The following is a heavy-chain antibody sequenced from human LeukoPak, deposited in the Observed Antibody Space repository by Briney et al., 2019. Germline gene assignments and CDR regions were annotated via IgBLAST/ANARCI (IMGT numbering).Heavy chain of an antibody. CDR3: ARDRFWQQPFDY. CDR1: GFTFSSYW. Sequence: GGSLRLSCAASGFTFSSYWMHWVRQAPGKGLVWVSRTNSDGRSTTYADSVKGRFTISRDNAKNTLYLQMNSLRAEDTAVYYCARDRFWQQPFDYWGQGTLVTVSS. V-gene: IGHV3-74*01. CDR2: TNSDGRST. D-gene: IGHD6-13*01. J-gene: IGHJ4*02.